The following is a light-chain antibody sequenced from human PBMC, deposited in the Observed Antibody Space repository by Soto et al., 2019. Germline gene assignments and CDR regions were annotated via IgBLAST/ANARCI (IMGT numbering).Light chain of an antibody. J-gene: IGKJ1*01. CDR1: QSVSSSY. CDR3: QQYGSSSWT. CDR2: GAT. Sequence: EIVLTLSPGTLSLSPGERAILSCRASQSVSSSYLACYQQKPGQAPRLLIYGATSRATGIPDRFSGSGSGTDFTLTISRLEPEDFAVYYWQQYGSSSWTFGQGTKVDIK. V-gene: IGKV3-20*01.